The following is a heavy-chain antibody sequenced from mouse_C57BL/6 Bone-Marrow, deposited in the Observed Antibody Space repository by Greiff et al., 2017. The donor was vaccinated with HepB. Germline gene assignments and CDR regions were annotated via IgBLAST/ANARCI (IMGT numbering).Heavy chain of an antibody. V-gene: IGHV1-18*01. J-gene: IGHJ4*01. Sequence: VQLKQSGPELVKPGASVKIPCKASGYTFTDYNMDWVKQSHGKSLEWIGDINPNNGGTIYNQKFKGKATLTVDKSSSTAYMELRSLTSEDTAVYYCARAITTVVEPYYYAMDYWGQGTSVTVSS. D-gene: IGHD1-1*01. CDR2: INPNNGGT. CDR3: ARAITTVVEPYYYAMDY. CDR1: GYTFTDYN.